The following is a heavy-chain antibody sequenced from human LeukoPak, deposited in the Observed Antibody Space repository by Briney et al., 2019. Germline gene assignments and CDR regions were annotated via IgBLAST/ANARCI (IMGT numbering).Heavy chain of an antibody. D-gene: IGHD1-26*01. CDR1: GFTVSSNY. Sequence: PGGSLSLSCAASGFTVSSNYMRWVRQAPGKGLEGCTVIYSGGSTYYADSVNSRFTISRDNSKNTLYRQMNSLRAEDTSVYYCARDSSVIGGATTWGQGTLVTVSS. V-gene: IGHV3-66*02. CDR2: IYSGGST. J-gene: IGHJ5*02. CDR3: ARDSSVIGGATT.